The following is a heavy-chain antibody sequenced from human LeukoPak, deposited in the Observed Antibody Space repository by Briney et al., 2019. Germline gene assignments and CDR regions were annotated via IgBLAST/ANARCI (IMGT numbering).Heavy chain of an antibody. CDR2: INHSGST. CDR1: GGSFSGYY. J-gene: IGHJ3*02. CDR3: ARQYSSGWLVFAFDI. D-gene: IGHD6-19*01. V-gene: IGHV4-34*01. Sequence: SETLSLTCAVYGGSFSGYYWSWIRQPPGKGLEWIGEINHSGSTNYNPSLKSRVTISVDTSKNQFSLKLSSVTAAVTAVYYCARQYSSGWLVFAFDIWGQGTMVTVSS.